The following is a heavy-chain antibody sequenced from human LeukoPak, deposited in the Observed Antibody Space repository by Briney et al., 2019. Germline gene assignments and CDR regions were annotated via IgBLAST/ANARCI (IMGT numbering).Heavy chain of an antibody. CDR2: ITSSGDTT. Sequence: GGSLRLSCAASGFTFSNYAMRWVRQAPGKGLEWVSSITSSGDTTYYTDSVRGRFTTSRDNSKNTLYLQMHSLRAEDTALYYCADSNYWYPVDYWGQGTLVTVSS. D-gene: IGHD4-11*01. CDR1: GFTFSNYA. V-gene: IGHV3-23*01. CDR3: ADSNYWYPVDY. J-gene: IGHJ4*02.